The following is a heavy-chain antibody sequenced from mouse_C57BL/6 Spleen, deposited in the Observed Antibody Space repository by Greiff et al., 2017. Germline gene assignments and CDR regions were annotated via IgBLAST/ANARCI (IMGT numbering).Heavy chain of an antibody. J-gene: IGHJ1*03. CDR3: AREDYGSSYGWYFDV. V-gene: IGHV3-6*01. D-gene: IGHD1-1*01. CDR1: GYSITSGYY. Sequence: EVKLMESGPGLVKPSQSLSLTCSVTGYSITSGYYWNWIRQFPGNKLEWMGYISYDGSNHYNPSLKNRISITRDTSKNQFFLKLNSVTTEDTATYYCAREDYGSSYGWYFDVWGTGTTVTVSS. CDR2: ISYDGSN.